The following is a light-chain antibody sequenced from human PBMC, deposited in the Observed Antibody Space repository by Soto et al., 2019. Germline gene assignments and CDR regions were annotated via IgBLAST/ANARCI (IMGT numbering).Light chain of an antibody. CDR3: SSYAGSNNFV. V-gene: IGLV2-8*01. CDR1: SSDVGGYNY. J-gene: IGLJ1*01. CDR2: EVS. Sequence: QSALAQPAPVSGSPGQSITIPCTGTSSDVGGYNYVSWYQQHPGKAPKLMIYEVSERPSGVPDRFSGSTSSNTASLTVSGLQAEDEADYYCSSYAGSNNFVFGTGTKVTVL.